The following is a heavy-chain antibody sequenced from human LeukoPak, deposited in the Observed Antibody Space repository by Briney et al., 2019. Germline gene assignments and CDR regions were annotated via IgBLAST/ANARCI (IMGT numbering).Heavy chain of an antibody. CDR3: ARESDSSGWYDS. CDR2: ISGDDGST. V-gene: IGHV3-43*02. D-gene: IGHD3-22*01. J-gene: IGHJ5*01. CDR1: GFSFDDYA. Sequence: GGSLRLSCAAPGFSFDDYAIHWVRQAPGKGLEWVSLISGDDGSTFYADSVKGRFTISRDNSKNSLYLQMSSLRSEDTALYYCARESDSSGWYDSWGQGTLVTVSS.